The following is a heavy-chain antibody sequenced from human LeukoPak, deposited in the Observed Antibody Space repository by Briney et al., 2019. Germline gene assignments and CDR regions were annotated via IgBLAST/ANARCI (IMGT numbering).Heavy chain of an antibody. D-gene: IGHD3/OR15-3a*01. J-gene: IGHJ4*02. CDR3: ARQTGSGLFILP. Sequence: SETLSLTCTVSGVSISSSNSYWGWIRQPPGKGLEWIGSIYYNGNTYYNASLKSQVSISIDTSKNQFSLRLTSVTAADTAVYYCARQTGSGLFILPGGQGTLVTVSS. CDR2: IYYNGNT. CDR1: GVSISSSNSY. V-gene: IGHV4-39*01.